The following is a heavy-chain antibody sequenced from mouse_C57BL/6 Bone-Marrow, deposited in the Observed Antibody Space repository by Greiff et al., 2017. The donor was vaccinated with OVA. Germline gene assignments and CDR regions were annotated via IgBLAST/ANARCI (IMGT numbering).Heavy chain of an antibody. CDR1: GFSLSTSNMG. CDR2: IWWNDDK. D-gene: IGHD2-3*01. Sequence: QVTLKVSGPGILQPSQTLSLTCSFSGFSLSTSNMGIGWIRQPSGKGLEWLAHIWWNDDKYYNPSLTSRLTISKDTPTNQVFLKITSVDTADTSTDYWAQILYDGYSYAMDYWGQGTAVTVSS. J-gene: IGHJ4*01. V-gene: IGHV8-5*01. CDR3: AQILYDGYSYAMDY.